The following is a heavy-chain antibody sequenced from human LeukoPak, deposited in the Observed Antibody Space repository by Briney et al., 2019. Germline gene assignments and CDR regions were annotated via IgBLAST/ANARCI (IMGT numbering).Heavy chain of an antibody. V-gene: IGHV4-39*01. Sequence: AATLCLTGTVSGSSFTRSSYNWGWIRQPPGKGRGGIGSIYYSGCTYYNQALESLVTISVDTSKNQFSLKLSSVTAADTSVYYCASHRRDCLYHFGYRGQGTMVTVAS. CDR2: IYYSGCT. CDR3: ASHRRDCLYHFGY. CDR1: GSSFTRSSYN. D-gene: IGHD3-16*01. J-gene: IGHJ4*02.